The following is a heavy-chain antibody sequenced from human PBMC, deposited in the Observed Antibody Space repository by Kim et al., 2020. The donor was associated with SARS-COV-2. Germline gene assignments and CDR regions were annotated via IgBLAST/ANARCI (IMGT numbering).Heavy chain of an antibody. D-gene: IGHD2-21*01. J-gene: IGHJ6*02. Sequence: YQGHVKGRFNISRDDSKNTLYLRLSNLRAEDTALYYCAKDLWNYSAMAVWGQGTTVTVSS. V-gene: IGHV3-23*01. CDR3: AKDLWNYSAMAV.